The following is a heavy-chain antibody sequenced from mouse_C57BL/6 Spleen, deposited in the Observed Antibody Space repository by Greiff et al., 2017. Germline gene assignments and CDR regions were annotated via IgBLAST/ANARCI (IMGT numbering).Heavy chain of an antibody. Sequence: EVQLVESGGGLVQPKGSLKLSCAASGFTFNTYAMHWVRQAPGKGLEWVARIRSKSSNYATYYADSVKDRFTISRDDSQSMLYLQMNNLKTEDTAMYFCVREENYYCSRYFDVWGTGTTVTVSS. CDR2: IRSKSSNYAT. CDR1: GFTFNTYA. V-gene: IGHV10-3*01. D-gene: IGHD1-1*01. J-gene: IGHJ1*03. CDR3: VREENYYCSRYFDV.